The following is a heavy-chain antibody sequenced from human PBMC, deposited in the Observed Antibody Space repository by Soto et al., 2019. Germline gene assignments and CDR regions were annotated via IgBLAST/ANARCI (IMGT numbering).Heavy chain of an antibody. Sequence: GGSLRLSCAPSGFTFRAYGMHWVRQAPGKGLEWVAVISYDGKNEYYADSVKGRFSISRGSSKNTLYLQMNSLRAEDTAVYYCAKDLVAFTTGRRSPFGSWGQGTLVTVSS. D-gene: IGHD1-1*01. CDR3: AKDLVAFTTGRRSPFGS. CDR2: ISYDGKNE. J-gene: IGHJ4*02. CDR1: GFTFRAYG. V-gene: IGHV3-30*18.